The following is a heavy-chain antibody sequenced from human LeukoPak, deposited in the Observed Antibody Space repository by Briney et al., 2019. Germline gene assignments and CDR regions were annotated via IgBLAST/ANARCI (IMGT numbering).Heavy chain of an antibody. CDR3: ARVSSSSWFDP. D-gene: IGHD6-6*01. J-gene: IGHJ5*02. CDR1: GGSISSGGYS. V-gene: IGHV4-30-2*01. CDR2: IYHSGST. Sequence: SETLSLTCAVSGGSISSGGYSWSWIRQPPGKGLEWIGYIYHSGSTYYNPSLKSRVTISVDRSKNQFSLKLSSVTAADTAVYYCARVSSSSWFDPWGQGTLVTVSS.